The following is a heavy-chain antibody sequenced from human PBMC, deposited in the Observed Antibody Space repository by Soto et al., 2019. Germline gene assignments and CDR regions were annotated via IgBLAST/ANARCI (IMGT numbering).Heavy chain of an antibody. CDR2: IIPIFGTA. Sequence: ASVKVSCKDSGGTFSSYAISWVRQAPGQGLEWMGGIIPIFGTANYAQKFQGRVTITADESTSTAYMELSSLRSEDTAVYYCASADCSGGSCYFNWFDPWGQGTLVTVS. V-gene: IGHV1-69*13. CDR1: GGTFSSYA. J-gene: IGHJ5*02. D-gene: IGHD2-15*01. CDR3: ASADCSGGSCYFNWFDP.